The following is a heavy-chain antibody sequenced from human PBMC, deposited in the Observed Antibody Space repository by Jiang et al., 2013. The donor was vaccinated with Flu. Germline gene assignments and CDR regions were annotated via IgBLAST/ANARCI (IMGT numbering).Heavy chain of an antibody. J-gene: IGHJ4*02. D-gene: IGHD6-19*01. CDR3: ARGIAVADPSFDY. V-gene: IGHV1-3*01. Sequence: QKFQGRVTITRDTSASTAYMELSSLRSEDTAVYYCARGIAVADPSFDYWGQGTLVTVSS.